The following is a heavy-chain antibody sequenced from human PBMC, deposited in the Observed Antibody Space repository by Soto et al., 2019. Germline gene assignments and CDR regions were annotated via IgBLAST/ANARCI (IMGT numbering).Heavy chain of an antibody. CDR3: AKEIYIVTSISYDS. Sequence: GGSLRLSCPASGFTFSSYAMSWVSQAPGKGLEWVSSISGTGGSIYYADSVKGRFTISRDKSKNTLFLQMNSLRAEDTAIYYCAKEIYIVTSISYDSWGRGALVTVSS. V-gene: IGHV3-23*01. D-gene: IGHD5-12*01. J-gene: IGHJ4*02. CDR2: ISGTGGSI. CDR1: GFTFSSYA.